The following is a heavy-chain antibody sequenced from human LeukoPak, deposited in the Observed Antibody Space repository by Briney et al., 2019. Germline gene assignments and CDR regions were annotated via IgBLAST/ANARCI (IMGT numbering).Heavy chain of an antibody. V-gene: IGHV3-30*03. D-gene: IGHD5-12*01. CDR2: ISYDGSNK. J-gene: IGHJ6*03. CDR1: GFTFSSYG. Sequence: GGSLRLSCAASGFTFSSYGMHWVRQAPGKGLEWVAVISYDGSNKYYADSVKGRFTISRDNAKNTLYLQMNSLRAEDTAVYYCVSYSGYDYYYYYYYMDVWGKGTTVTVSS. CDR3: VSYSGYDYYYYYYYMDV.